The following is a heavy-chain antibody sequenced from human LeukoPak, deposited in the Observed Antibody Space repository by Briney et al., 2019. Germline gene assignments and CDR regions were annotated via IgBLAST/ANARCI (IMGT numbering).Heavy chain of an antibody. CDR3: ARGLDGMDV. CDR1: GFTFSSYA. V-gene: IGHV3-53*04. CDR2: IYSGGST. J-gene: IGHJ6*02. Sequence: GGSLRLSCAASGFTFSSYAMSWVRQPPGKGLEWVSVIYSGGSTYYADSVKGRFTISRHNSKNTLYLQMNSLRAEDTAVYYCARGLDGMDVWGQGTTVTVSS.